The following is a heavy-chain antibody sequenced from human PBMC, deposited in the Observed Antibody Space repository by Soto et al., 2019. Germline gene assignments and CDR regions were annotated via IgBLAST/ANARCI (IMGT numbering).Heavy chain of an antibody. Sequence: EVQLVESGGGLVQPGGSLKLSCAASGFTFSGSAMHWVRQASGKGLEWVGGIRSKANSYATAYAASVKGRFTISRDDSKNTAYLQMNSLKTEDTAVYYCTRSSSWLDWGCYGMDVW. D-gene: IGHD6-13*01. V-gene: IGHV3-73*02. CDR2: IRSKANSYAT. CDR3: TRSSSWLDWGCYGMDV. J-gene: IGHJ6*01. CDR1: GFTFSGSA.